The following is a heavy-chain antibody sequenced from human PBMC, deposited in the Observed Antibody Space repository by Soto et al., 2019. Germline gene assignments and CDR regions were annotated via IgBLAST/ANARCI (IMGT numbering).Heavy chain of an antibody. CDR1: GGTFSSYA. V-gene: IGHV1-69*06. J-gene: IGHJ6*04. CDR3: VTAAHGFGADTYYYYCYRMDV. Sequence: ASVKVSCKASGGTFSSYAISWVRQAPGQGLDWMGGIIPIFGTANYAQKFQGRVTSTADKSASTAYMELSSLRAWDTAVYYCVTAAHGFGADTYYYYCYRMDVCGKGTPVTISS. CDR2: IIPIFGTA. D-gene: IGHD3-10*01.